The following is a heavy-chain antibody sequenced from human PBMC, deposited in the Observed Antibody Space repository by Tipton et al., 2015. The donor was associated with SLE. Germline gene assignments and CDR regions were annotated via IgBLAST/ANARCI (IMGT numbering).Heavy chain of an antibody. J-gene: IGHJ2*01. CDR2: IYYSGNT. D-gene: IGHD3-3*01. CDR1: GGSISSYY. CDR3: ARDLSGAHYDL. Sequence: LRLSCTVSGGSISSYYWSWIRLPPGKGLEWIGCIYYSGNTNYNSSLKSRVTISVDTSKNQFSLNLSSVTAADTAVYYCARDLSGAHYDLWGRGTLVTVSS. V-gene: IGHV4-59*01.